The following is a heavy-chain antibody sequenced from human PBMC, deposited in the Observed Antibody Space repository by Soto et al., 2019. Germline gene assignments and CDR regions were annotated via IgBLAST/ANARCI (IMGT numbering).Heavy chain of an antibody. V-gene: IGHV3-64*01. J-gene: IGHJ4*02. CDR3: ARGGGGFGELYGFIDGYYFDY. D-gene: IGHD3-10*01. Sequence: GGSLRLSCAASGFTFSSYAMHWVRQAPGKGLEYVSAISSNGGSTYYANSVKGRFTISRDNSKNTLYLQMGSLRAEDMAVYYCARGGGGFGELYGFIDGYYFDYWGQGTLVTVSS. CDR1: GFTFSSYA. CDR2: ISSNGGST.